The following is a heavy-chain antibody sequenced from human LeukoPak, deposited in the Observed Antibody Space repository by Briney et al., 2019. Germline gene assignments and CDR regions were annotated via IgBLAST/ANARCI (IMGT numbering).Heavy chain of an antibody. CDR3: ARIYYFGDNNWRYFDN. CDR2: IDPDGSEK. CDR1: GFTFNSYW. Sequence: GGSLRLSCAASGFTFNSYWMSWVRQAPGKGLEWVSNIDPDGSEKQYGDSVKGRFTTSRDNAKNSLYLQMNSLRAEDTALYYCARIYYFGDNNWRYFDNWGQGTLVTVSS. D-gene: IGHD3-10*01. V-gene: IGHV3-7*01. J-gene: IGHJ4*02.